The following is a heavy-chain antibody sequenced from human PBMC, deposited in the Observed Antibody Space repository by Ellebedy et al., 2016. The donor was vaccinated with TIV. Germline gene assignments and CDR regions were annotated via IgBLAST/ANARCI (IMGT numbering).Heavy chain of an antibody. Sequence: ASVKVSCXASGYTFTSYDINWVRQATGQGLEWMGWISTYTGNTNYAPMVQDRITMTRDTSTTTAYMDLRSLRSDDTALYYCASSSCSRNSCYNLNYWGQGTLVTVSS. D-gene: IGHD2-2*02. J-gene: IGHJ4*02. CDR2: ISTYTGNT. CDR1: GYTFTSYD. V-gene: IGHV1-8*01. CDR3: ASSSCSRNSCYNLNY.